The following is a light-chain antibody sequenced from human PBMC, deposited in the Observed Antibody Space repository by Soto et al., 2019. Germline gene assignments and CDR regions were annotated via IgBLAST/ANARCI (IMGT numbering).Light chain of an antibody. CDR2: GAS. Sequence: EIVLTQSPGTLSVSPGERVTLSCRASQSVNSNFLAWYQQRPGQAPRLLLFGASYRATGIPDRFSGSGSGTDFTLTISRLEAEDFAVYYGQQYSSSPTEFTFGTGTRVDSK. J-gene: IGKJ3*01. CDR1: QSVNSNF. V-gene: IGKV3-20*01. CDR3: QQYSSSPTEFT.